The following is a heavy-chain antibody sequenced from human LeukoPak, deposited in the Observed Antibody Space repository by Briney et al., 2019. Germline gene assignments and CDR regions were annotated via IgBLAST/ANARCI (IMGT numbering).Heavy chain of an antibody. CDR1: GYTFTGYY. Sequence: ASVKVSCKASGYTFTGYYMHWARQAPGQGLEWMGWINPNSGGTNYAQKFQGWVTMTRDTSISTAYMELSSLRSDDTAVYYCARDGNPWFGELSSYGMDVWGKGTTVTVSP. D-gene: IGHD3-10*01. CDR3: ARDGNPWFGELSSYGMDV. CDR2: INPNSGGT. J-gene: IGHJ6*04. V-gene: IGHV1-2*04.